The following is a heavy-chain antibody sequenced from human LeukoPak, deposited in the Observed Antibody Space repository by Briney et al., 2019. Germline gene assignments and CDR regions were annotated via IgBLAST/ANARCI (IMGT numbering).Heavy chain of an antibody. CDR3: ARDRGSSDSRGYYYYYGMDV. CDR1: GGSISSYY. J-gene: IGHJ6*02. Sequence: SETLSLTCTVSGGSISSYYWGWIRQPPGKGLEWIGYIYYSGSTNYNPSLKSRVTISVDTSKNQFSLKLSSVTAADTAVYYCARDRGSSDSRGYYYYYGMDVWGQGTTVTVSS. CDR2: IYYSGST. D-gene: IGHD2-2*01. V-gene: IGHV4-59*01.